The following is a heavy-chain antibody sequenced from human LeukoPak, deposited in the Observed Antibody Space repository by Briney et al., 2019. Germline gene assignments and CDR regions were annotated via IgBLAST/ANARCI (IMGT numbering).Heavy chain of an antibody. D-gene: IGHD6-13*01. Sequence: SQTLSLTCTVSGGSISSSDYSWSWLRQHPGTGLEWFGCIYYSGSTYYNPTLKCRVTVSVDTAKTQFSLKLSSVTAADTAVYYGARTPRTGYSSSWYFDYCGQGNLVTVSS. CDR2: IYYSGST. CDR3: ARTPRTGYSSSWYFDY. V-gene: IGHV4-31*03. CDR1: GGSISSSDYS. J-gene: IGHJ4*02.